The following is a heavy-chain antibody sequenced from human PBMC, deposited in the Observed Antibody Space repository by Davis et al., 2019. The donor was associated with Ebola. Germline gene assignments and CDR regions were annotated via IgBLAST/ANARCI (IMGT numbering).Heavy chain of an antibody. CDR2: INHSGST. CDR3: VRGSDAYKTGY. CDR1: GGSFSGYY. J-gene: IGHJ4*02. Sequence: MPSETLSLTCAVYGGSFSGYYWSWIRQPPGKGLEWIGEINHSGSTNYNPSLRGRVTISIDTSKNQFSLEVRSVTAADTAFYYCVRGSDAYKTGYWGQGTLVTVSS. D-gene: IGHD5-24*01. V-gene: IGHV4-34*01.